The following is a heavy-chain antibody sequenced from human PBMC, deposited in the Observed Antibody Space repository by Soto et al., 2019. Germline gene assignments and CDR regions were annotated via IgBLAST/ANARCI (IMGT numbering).Heavy chain of an antibody. D-gene: IGHD7-27*01. V-gene: IGHV4-34*01. CDR3: ARGWGRIFDY. J-gene: IGHJ4*02. CDR1: GGSFSGYY. CDR2: IKHSGST. Sequence: QVQLQQWGAGLLKPSETLSLTCAVYGGSFSGYYWCWIRQPPGKGLEWIGEIKHSGSTNYNPSLKSRVTISEDTSKNQFSLKLSSVTAADTAVYYCARGWGRIFDYWGQGTLVTVSS.